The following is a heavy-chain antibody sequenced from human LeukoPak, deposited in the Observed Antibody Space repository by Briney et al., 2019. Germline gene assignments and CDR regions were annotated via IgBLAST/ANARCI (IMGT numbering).Heavy chain of an antibody. CDR1: GFTFSSYG. Sequence: GGSLRLSCAASGFTFSSYGMHWVRQAPGKGLEWVAVIWYDGSNKYYADSVKGRFTISRDNSKNTLYLQMNSLRAENTAVYYCARDCSSTSCYEDYGMDVWGQGTTVTVSS. CDR3: ARDCSSTSCYEDYGMDV. V-gene: IGHV3-33*08. J-gene: IGHJ6*02. D-gene: IGHD2-2*01. CDR2: IWYDGSNK.